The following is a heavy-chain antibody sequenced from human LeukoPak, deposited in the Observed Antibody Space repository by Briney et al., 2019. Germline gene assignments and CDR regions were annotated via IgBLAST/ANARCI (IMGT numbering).Heavy chain of an antibody. Sequence: ASVKVSCKASGYTFISYGINWVRQAPGQGLEWMAYISPHKDGSHYAQNFQGRVAMTTDTSTTTAYMELSSLRSEDTAVYYCARDNSVEDTAWWFDPWGQGTLVTVSS. D-gene: IGHD4-23*01. V-gene: IGHV1-18*04. CDR3: ARDNSVEDTAWWFDP. CDR1: GYTFISYG. J-gene: IGHJ5*02. CDR2: ISPHKDGS.